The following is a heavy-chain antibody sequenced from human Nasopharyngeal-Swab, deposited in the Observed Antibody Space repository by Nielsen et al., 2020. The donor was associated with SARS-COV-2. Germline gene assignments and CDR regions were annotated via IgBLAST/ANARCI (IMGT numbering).Heavy chain of an antibody. V-gene: IGHV4-61*09. CDR3: ARDRWGMLPTH. CDR1: GGSITNGNYQ. Sequence: SETLSLTCTVSGGSITNGNYQWSWIRQPAGKGLEWLGHIYTSGDTKYNASLESRVTISVDTSKNQFSLKLPSVTAADTAVFYCARDRWGMLPTHWGQGILVTVSS. CDR2: IYTSGDT. D-gene: IGHD4/OR15-4a*01. J-gene: IGHJ4*02.